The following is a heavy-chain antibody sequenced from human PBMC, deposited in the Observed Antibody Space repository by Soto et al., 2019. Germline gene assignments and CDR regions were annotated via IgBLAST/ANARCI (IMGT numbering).Heavy chain of an antibody. Sequence: GGSLRLSCAASGFTFSSYGMHWVRQAPGKGLEWVAVIWYDGSNKYYADSVKGRFTISRDNSKNTLYLQMNSLRAEDTSVYYCGRAYNEDKNCGGGGCYPSYYYYVWDFWGKGPRVTV. CDR3: GRAYNEDKNCGGGGCYPSYYYYVWDF. CDR1: GFTFSSYG. J-gene: IGHJ6*04. CDR2: IWYDGSNK. D-gene: IGHD2-15*01. V-gene: IGHV3-33*01.